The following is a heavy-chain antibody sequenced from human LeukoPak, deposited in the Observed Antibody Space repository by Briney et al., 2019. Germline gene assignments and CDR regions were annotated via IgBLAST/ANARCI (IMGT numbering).Heavy chain of an antibody. CDR3: ARQMAPTAYPWYFHH. V-gene: IGHV5-51*01. Sequence: RGESLKISCKASGYSFTNHWIGWVRQMPGKGLEWMGIIYPGDSDTKYSPSFQGQVTISADKSISTAFLQWGSLKASDSAMYYCARQMAPTAYPWYFHHWGQGTLVTVSS. D-gene: IGHD1-1*01. CDR1: GYSFTNHW. J-gene: IGHJ1*01. CDR2: IYPGDSDT.